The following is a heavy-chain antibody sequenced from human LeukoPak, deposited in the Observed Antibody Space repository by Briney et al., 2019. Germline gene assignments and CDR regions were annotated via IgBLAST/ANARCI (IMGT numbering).Heavy chain of an antibody. CDR1: GFTFSSYS. CDR2: IKQDGSEK. J-gene: IGHJ4*02. Sequence: PGGSLRLSCAASGFTFSSYSMSWVRQAPGKGLEWVANIKQDGSEKYYVDSVKGRFTISRDNAKNSLYLQMNSLRAEDTAVYYCARGSSGYYYVPPFDYWGQGTLVTVSS. CDR3: ARGSSGYYYVPPFDY. V-gene: IGHV3-7*04. D-gene: IGHD3-22*01.